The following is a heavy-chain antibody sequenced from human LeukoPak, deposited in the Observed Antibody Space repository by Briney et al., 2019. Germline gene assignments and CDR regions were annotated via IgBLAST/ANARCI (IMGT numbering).Heavy chain of an antibody. D-gene: IGHD1-26*01. CDR3: ARDVSSTPNWEFDY. CDR1: GYTFADYF. CDR2: IYVNSGGT. Sequence: GASVKVSCKTSGYTFADYFIHWVRQAPGQGLEWMGRIYVNSGGTEYQQKFQGRVTMTRDTSISTAYVEVNWLISDDTAIYYCARDVSSTPNWEFDYWGQGTLVTVSS. J-gene: IGHJ4*02. V-gene: IGHV1-2*06.